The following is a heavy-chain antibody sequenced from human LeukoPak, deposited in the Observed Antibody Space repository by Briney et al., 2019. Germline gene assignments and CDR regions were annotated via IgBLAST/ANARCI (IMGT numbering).Heavy chain of an antibody. CDR3: AKALFPY. Sequence: PGGSLRLSCAASGFTFSSYEMNWVRQAPGKGLEWVAVISCDGSNKYYADSVKGRFTISRDNSKNTLYLQMNSLRAEDTAVYYCAKALFPYWGQGTLVTVSS. V-gene: IGHV3-30*18. J-gene: IGHJ4*02. CDR1: GFTFSSYE. CDR2: ISCDGSNK.